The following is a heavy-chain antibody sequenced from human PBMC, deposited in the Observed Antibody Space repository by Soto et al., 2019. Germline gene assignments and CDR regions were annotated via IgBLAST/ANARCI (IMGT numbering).Heavy chain of an antibody. CDR2: IIPIFGTA. V-gene: IGHV1-69*13. CDR1: GGTFSSYA. CDR3: ASPHESLYYGMDV. Sequence: GASVKVSCKASGGTFSSYAISWVRQAPGQGLEWMGGIIPIFGTANYAQKFQGRVTITADESTSTAYMELSSLRSEDTAVYYCASPHESLYYGMDVWGQGTTVTVSS. J-gene: IGHJ6*02.